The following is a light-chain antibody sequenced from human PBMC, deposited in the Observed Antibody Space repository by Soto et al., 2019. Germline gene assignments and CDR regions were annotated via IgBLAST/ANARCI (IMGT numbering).Light chain of an antibody. Sequence: DIVMRQSPDSLAVSLGERATINCKSSQSVFSSNHRKDFISWYQHKAGQPPKLLISWASTRQSGVPDRFGVSGSGTDFTLTISSLQTEDVAVYYCQQYFSSPSTLGQGTRLE. CDR1: QSVFSSNHRKDF. V-gene: IGKV4-1*01. CDR3: QQYFSSPST. J-gene: IGKJ2*01. CDR2: WAS.